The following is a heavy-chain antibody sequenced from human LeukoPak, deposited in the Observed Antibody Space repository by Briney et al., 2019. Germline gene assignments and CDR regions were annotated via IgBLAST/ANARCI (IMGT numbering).Heavy chain of an antibody. CDR3: ARVGVVMRSDAFDI. Sequence: PSETLSLTCTVSGGSISSYYWSWIRQPAGKGLEWIGSIYTSGSTNYNPSLKSRVTMSVDTSKNQFSLKLSSVTAADTAVYYCARVGVVMRSDAFDIWGQGTMVTVSS. CDR1: GGSISSYY. V-gene: IGHV4-4*07. CDR2: IYTSGST. D-gene: IGHD3-22*01. J-gene: IGHJ3*02.